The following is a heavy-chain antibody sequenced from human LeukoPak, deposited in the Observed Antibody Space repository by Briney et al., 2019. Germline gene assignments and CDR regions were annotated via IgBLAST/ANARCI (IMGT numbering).Heavy chain of an antibody. D-gene: IGHD3-16*01. CDR3: AGTDYVWGSYAPLDY. V-gene: IGHV4-59*01. CDR1: GGSISSYY. Sequence: SETLSLTCTVSGGSISSYYWSWIRQPPGKGLEWIGYIYYSGSINYNPSLKSRVTISVDTSKNQFSLKLSSVTAADTAVYYCAGTDYVWGSYAPLDYWGQGTLVTVSS. J-gene: IGHJ4*02. CDR2: IYYSGSI.